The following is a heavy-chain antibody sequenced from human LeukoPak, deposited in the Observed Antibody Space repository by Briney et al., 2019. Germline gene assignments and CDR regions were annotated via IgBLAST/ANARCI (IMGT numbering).Heavy chain of an antibody. CDR3: ARGGYYYGSGSSQFDY. Sequence: PSETLSLTCAVYGGSFSGYYWSWIRQPPGKGLEWIGEINHSGSTNYNPSLKSRVTISVDTSKNQFSLKLSSVTAADTAVYYCARGGYYYGSGSSQFDYWGQGTLVTVSS. D-gene: IGHD3-10*01. CDR2: INHSGST. V-gene: IGHV4-34*01. J-gene: IGHJ4*02. CDR1: GGSFSGYY.